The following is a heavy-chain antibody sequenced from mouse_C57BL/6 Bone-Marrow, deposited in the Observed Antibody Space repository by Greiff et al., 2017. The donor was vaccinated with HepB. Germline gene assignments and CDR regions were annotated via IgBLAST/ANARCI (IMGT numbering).Heavy chain of an antibody. CDR1: GYTFTSYW. V-gene: IGHV1-69*01. Sequence: VQLQESGAELVMPGASVKLSCKASGYTFTSYWMHWVKQRPGQGLEWIGEIDPSDSYTNYNQKFKGKSTLTVDKSSSTAYMQLSSLTSEDSAVYYCARWVRRLDYWGQGTTLTVSS. CDR3: ARWVRRLDY. J-gene: IGHJ2*01. D-gene: IGHD2-14*01. CDR2: IDPSDSYT.